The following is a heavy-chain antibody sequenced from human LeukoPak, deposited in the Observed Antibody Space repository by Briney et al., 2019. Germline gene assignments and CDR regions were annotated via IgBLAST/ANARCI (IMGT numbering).Heavy chain of an antibody. CDR3: ARLTRVRGVIQNWFAP. CDR1: GGSISSYY. J-gene: IGHJ5*02. D-gene: IGHD3-10*01. CDR2: IYYSGST. Sequence: SETLSLTCTVSGGSISSYYWSWIRQPPGKGLEWSGYIYYSGSTNYNPSLKRRVTISVDTSKNQCSLKRSSVTAADPPVYYCARLTRVRGVIQNWFAPWGREPWSPSPQ. V-gene: IGHV4-59*08.